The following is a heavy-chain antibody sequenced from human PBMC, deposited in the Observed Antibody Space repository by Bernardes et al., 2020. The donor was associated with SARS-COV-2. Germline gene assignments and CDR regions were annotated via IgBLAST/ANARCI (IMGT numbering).Heavy chain of an antibody. V-gene: IGHV3-23*01. CDR2: ISGSGGST. J-gene: IGHJ6*02. CDR3: AKDVFIGSSWFGFANYYYGMDV. D-gene: IGHD6-13*01. CDR1: GFTFSSYA. Sequence: GGSLRLSCAASGFTFSSYAMSWVRQAPGKGLEWVSAISGSGGSTYYADSVKGRFTISRDNSKNTLYLQMNSLRAEDTAVYYCAKDVFIGSSWFGFANYYYGMDVWGQGTTVTVSS.